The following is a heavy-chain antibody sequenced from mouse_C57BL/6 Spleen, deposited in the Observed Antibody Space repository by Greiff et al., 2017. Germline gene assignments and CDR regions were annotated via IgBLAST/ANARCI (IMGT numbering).Heavy chain of an antibody. CDR1: GYTFTDYE. V-gene: IGHV1-15*01. Sequence: QVQLQQSGAELVRPGASVTLSCKASGYTFTDYEMHWVKQTPVHGLEWIGAIDPETGGTAYNQKFKGKAILTADKSSSTAYMELRSLTSEDSAVXYCTRDHYGSSYDYYAMDYWGQGTSVTVSS. CDR3: TRDHYGSSYDYYAMDY. J-gene: IGHJ4*01. D-gene: IGHD1-1*01. CDR2: IDPETGGT.